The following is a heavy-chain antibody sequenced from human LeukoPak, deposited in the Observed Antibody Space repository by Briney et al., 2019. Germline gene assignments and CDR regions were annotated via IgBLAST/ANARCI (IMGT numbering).Heavy chain of an antibody. CDR3: ASLPPRYYDFWSGYYPPAY. CDR1: GGSISSTNW. V-gene: IGHV4-4*02. D-gene: IGHD3-3*01. Sequence: PSGTLSLTCAVSGGSISSTNWWSWVRQPPGKGLEWIGEIYHSGSTNYNPSLKSRVTISADKSKNQFSLKLTYVTAADTAVYYCASLPPRYYDFWSGYYPPAYWGQGTLVTVSS. J-gene: IGHJ4*02. CDR2: IYHSGST.